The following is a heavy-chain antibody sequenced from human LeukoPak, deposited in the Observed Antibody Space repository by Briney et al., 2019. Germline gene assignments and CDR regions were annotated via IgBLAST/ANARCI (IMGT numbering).Heavy chain of an antibody. Sequence: ASVKVSCKASGYTFTSYGISWVRQAPGQGLEWMGWISAYNGNTNYAQKLQGRVTMTRDMSTSTVYMELSSLRSEDTAVYYCARGIAVAGTDYYYYMDVWGKGTTVTVSS. J-gene: IGHJ6*03. V-gene: IGHV1-18*01. CDR1: GYTFTSYG. D-gene: IGHD6-19*01. CDR2: ISAYNGNT. CDR3: ARGIAVAGTDYYYYMDV.